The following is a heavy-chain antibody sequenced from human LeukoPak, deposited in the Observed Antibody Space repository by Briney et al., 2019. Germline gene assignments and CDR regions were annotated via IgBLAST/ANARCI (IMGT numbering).Heavy chain of an antibody. D-gene: IGHD5-24*01. CDR2: IIPIFGIA. Sequence: SVKVSCKASGGTFSSYAISWVRQAPGQGLEWRGGIIPIFGIANYAQKSQGRVTITADESTSTAYMELSRLRSEGTAVYYCAREGRRDGYNLPFDYWGQGTLVTVSS. CDR1: GGTFSSYA. CDR3: AREGRRDGYNLPFDY. J-gene: IGHJ4*02. V-gene: IGHV1-69*13.